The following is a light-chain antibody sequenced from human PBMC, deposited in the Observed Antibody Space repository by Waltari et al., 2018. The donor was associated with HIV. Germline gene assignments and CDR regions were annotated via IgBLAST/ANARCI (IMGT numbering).Light chain of an antibody. J-gene: IGLJ1*01. Sequence: QSALTQSRSVSGPPGQSITISCTGPRQAVGSYNYVSWYQQHPGRAPNPLIYDRNRRPSGVPDRFSGSKSGNTASLSISGLQAEDEADYDCCSSAGRDIFVFGTGTKVTVL. CDR2: DRN. V-gene: IGLV2-11*01. CDR1: RQAVGSYNY. CDR3: CSSAGRDIFV.